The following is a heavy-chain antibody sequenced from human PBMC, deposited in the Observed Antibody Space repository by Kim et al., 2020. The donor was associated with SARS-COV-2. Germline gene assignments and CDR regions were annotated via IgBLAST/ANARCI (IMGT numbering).Heavy chain of an antibody. D-gene: IGHD6-19*01. Sequence: ASVKVSCKASGYTFTGYYMHWVRQAPGQGLEWMGRINPNSGGTNYAQKFQGRVTMTRDTSISTAYMELSRLRSDDTAVYCCARGDWLAPSNYYYYYGMDVWGQGTTVTVSS. CDR2: INPNSGGT. J-gene: IGHJ6*02. V-gene: IGHV1-2*06. CDR3: ARGDWLAPSNYYYYYGMDV. CDR1: GYTFTGYY.